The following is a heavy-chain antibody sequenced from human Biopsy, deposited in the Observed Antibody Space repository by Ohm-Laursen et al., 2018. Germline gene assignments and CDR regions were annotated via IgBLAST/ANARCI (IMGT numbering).Heavy chain of an antibody. CDR3: ARGGLNYWYFDL. V-gene: IGHV1-2*02. CDR2: INPNSGGT. J-gene: IGHJ2*01. D-gene: IGHD1-26*01. CDR1: GYTFTDSY. Sequence: ASVKVSCKASGYTFTDSYMHWVRQAPGQGLEWMRWINPNSGGTNYAQKFQGRVTMTRDTSMSTAYMELNRLRSDDTAVYYCARGGLNYWYFDLWGRGTLVTVSS.